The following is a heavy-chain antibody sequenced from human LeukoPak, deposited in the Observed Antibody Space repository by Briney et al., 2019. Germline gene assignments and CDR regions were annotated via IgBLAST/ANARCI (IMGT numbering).Heavy chain of an antibody. Sequence: PSETLSLTCTVSGGSISSSSYYWGWIRQPPGKGLEWIGSIYYSGSTYYNPSLKRRVTISVDTSKNQFSLKLSSVTAADTAVYYCARHYYDSSGYFDYWGQGTLVTVSS. CDR2: IYYSGST. J-gene: IGHJ4*02. CDR1: GGSISSSSYY. D-gene: IGHD3-22*01. V-gene: IGHV4-39*01. CDR3: ARHYYDSSGYFDY.